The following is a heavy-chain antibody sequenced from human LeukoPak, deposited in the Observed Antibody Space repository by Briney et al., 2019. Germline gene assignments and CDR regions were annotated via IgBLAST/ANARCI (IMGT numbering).Heavy chain of an antibody. V-gene: IGHV3-43*01. CDR2: ISWDGGST. CDR3: VRSPGYCSGGSCFDDYYGMDV. CDR1: GFTFDDYT. J-gene: IGHJ6*02. Sequence: GGSLRLSCVASGFTFDDYTMHWVRQAPGKGLEWVSLISWDGGSTYYADSVKGRFTISRDNSKNSLYLQMSSLRPEDTALYFCVRSPGYCSGGSCFDDYYGMDVWGQGTTVTVSS. D-gene: IGHD2-15*01.